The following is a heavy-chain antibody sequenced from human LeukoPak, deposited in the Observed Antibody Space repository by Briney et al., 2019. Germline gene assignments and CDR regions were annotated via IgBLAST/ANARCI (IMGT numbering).Heavy chain of an antibody. D-gene: IGHD1-26*01. CDR2: IYTSGST. J-gene: IGHJ6*03. V-gene: IGHV4-4*07. CDR3: ARALSGSYYYYYYMDV. Sequence: PSETLSLTCTVSGGSISSYYWSWIRQPAGKGLEWIGRIYTSGSTNCNPSLKSRVTISVDTSKNQFSLKLSSATAADTAVYYCARALSGSYYYYYYMDVWGKGTTVTVSS. CDR1: GGSISSYY.